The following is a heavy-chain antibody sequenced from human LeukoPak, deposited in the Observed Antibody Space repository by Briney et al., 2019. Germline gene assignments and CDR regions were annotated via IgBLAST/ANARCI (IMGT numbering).Heavy chain of an antibody. CDR2: ISGSSTYI. Sequence: GSLRLSCAASGFTFSSYSMSWFRQAPGKGLEWVSSISGSSTYIYYAGSVKGRFTISRDNAKNSLYLQMNSLRAEDTAVYYCARDPYRTDAVYWGQGTLVTVSS. D-gene: IGHD1-1*01. J-gene: IGHJ4*02. V-gene: IGHV3-21*01. CDR3: ARDPYRTDAVY. CDR1: GFTFSSYS.